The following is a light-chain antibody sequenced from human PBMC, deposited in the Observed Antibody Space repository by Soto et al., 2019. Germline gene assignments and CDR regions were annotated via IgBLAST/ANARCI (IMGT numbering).Light chain of an antibody. J-gene: IGLJ2*01. CDR1: SSDVGSYNR. CDR3: SSYTSSSTVV. CDR2: EVS. Sequence: QSALTQPTSVSGSPGQSVTISCTGTSSDVGSYNRVSWYQQPPGTAPKLMIYEVSNRTSGVPDRFSGSKSGNTASLTISGLQAEDEADYYCSSYTSSSTVVFGGGTKVTVL. V-gene: IGLV2-18*02.